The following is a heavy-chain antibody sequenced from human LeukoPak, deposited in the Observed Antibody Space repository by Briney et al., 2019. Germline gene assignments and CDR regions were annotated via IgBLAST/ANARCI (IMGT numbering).Heavy chain of an antibody. CDR1: GYSFISYW. J-gene: IGHJ5*02. CDR2: IYPGDSDT. CDR3: ARRGPRGLYCSSTSCLYNWFDP. D-gene: IGHD2-2*01. V-gene: IGHV5-51*01. Sequence: GESLKISCKGFGYSFISYWIVWVRQMPGKGLEWMGIIYPGDSDTRYSPSFQGQVTISADKSISTAYLQWSSLKASDTAMYYCARRGPRGLYCSSTSCLYNWFDPWGQGTLVTVSS.